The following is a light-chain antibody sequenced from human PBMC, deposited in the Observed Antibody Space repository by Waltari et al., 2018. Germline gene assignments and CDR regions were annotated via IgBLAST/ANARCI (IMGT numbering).Light chain of an antibody. V-gene: IGKV1-16*01. Sequence: DTQMTQSPSSLSASVGDTVTITCQASQGIGNNLNWYQQKPGKAPKLLIYRASSLQSGIPSRFSGSRSGTDFTLIISSLQPEDFATYYCQQGYSYPLTFGGGTKVEIK. CDR1: QGIGNN. CDR2: RAS. J-gene: IGKJ4*01. CDR3: QQGYSYPLT.